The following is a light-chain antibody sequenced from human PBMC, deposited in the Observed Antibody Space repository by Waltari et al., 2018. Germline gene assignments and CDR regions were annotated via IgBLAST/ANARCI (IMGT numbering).Light chain of an antibody. Sequence: EIVLTQSPGTLSLSPGERATLSCRASQSLRIYLAWYQQKPGQDPRLLIYHASTRATGIPDRFSGSGSGTDFSLTISRLEPEDFAVYYCQHYESLPVTFGQGTKVEIK. V-gene: IGKV3-20*01. CDR2: HAS. CDR1: QSLRIY. J-gene: IGKJ1*01. CDR3: QHYESLPVT.